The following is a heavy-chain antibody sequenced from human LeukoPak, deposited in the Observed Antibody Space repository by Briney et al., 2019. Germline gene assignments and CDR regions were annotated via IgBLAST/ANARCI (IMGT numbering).Heavy chain of an antibody. CDR2: INHSGST. Sequence: SETLSLTCAVYGGSFSGYYWSRIRQPPGKGLEWIGEINHSGSTNYNPSLKSRVTISVDTSKNQFSLKLSSVTAADTAVYYCTRGRGSSGYYFDYWGQGTLVTVYS. D-gene: IGHD3-22*01. V-gene: IGHV4-34*01. J-gene: IGHJ4*02. CDR3: TRGRGSSGYYFDY. CDR1: GGSFSGYY.